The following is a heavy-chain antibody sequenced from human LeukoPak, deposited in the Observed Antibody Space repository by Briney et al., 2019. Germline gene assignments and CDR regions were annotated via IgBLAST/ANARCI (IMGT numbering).Heavy chain of an antibody. CDR1: GGTFSSYA. CDR2: IIPIFGTA. V-gene: IGHV1-69*05. Sequence: GASVKVSCKASGGTFSSYAISWVRQAPGQGLEWMGGIIPIFGTANYAQKFQGRVTMTTGTSTSTAYMELRSLRSDDTAVYYCARDGWLQLHAFDIWGQGTMVTVSS. CDR3: ARDGWLQLHAFDI. D-gene: IGHD5-24*01. J-gene: IGHJ3*02.